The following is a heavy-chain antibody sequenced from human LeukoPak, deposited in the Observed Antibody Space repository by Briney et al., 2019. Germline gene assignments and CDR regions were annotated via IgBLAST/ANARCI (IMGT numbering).Heavy chain of an antibody. CDR3: ASHYDSSGYFY. CDR2: INHSGST. Sequence: PSETLSLTCAVYGGSFSGFYWSWIRQPPGKGLEWIGEINHSGSTNYNPSLKSRVTISVDTSKNQFSLKLSSVTAADTAVFYCASHYDSSGYFYWGQGTLVTVSS. J-gene: IGHJ4*02. CDR1: GGSFSGFY. V-gene: IGHV4-34*01. D-gene: IGHD3-22*01.